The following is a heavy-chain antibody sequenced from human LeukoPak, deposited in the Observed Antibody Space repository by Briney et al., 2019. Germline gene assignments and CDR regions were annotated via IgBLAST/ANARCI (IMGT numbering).Heavy chain of an antibody. Sequence: GGSLRLSCAAPGFSFSSNWMGWVRQAPGKGLEWVAHIKRDGSQKYYLDSVKGRFTLSRDNAKNSLYLQMNSLRVEDTAVYYCARLGLEVGGPNWFDPWGQGTLVTVSS. CDR3: ARLGLEVGGPNWFDP. D-gene: IGHD1-1*01. V-gene: IGHV3-7*01. CDR2: IKRDGSQK. J-gene: IGHJ5*02. CDR1: GFSFSSNW.